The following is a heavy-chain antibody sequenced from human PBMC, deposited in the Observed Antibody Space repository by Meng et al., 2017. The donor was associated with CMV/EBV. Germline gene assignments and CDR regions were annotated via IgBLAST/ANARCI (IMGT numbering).Heavy chain of an antibody. Sequence: GGSLRLSCAASGFTFSSYWMRWVRQAPGKGLEWVANIKQDGSERYYVDSVKGRFTISRDNAKNSLYLQMNSLRAEDTAVYYCALIGEMATIDYWGQGTLVTVSS. CDR2: IKQDGSER. J-gene: IGHJ4*02. CDR3: ALIGEMATIDY. D-gene: IGHD5-24*01. V-gene: IGHV3-7*01. CDR1: GFTFSSYW.